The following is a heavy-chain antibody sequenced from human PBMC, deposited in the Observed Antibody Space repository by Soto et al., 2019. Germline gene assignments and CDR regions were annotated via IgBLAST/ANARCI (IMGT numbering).Heavy chain of an antibody. CDR2: INHSGST. Sequence: SETLSLTCAVYGGSFSGYYWSWIRQPPGKGLEWIGEINHSGSTNYNPSLKSRVTISVDTSKNQFSLKLSSVTAADTAVYYCAKSPRTTSKYYYYMDVWGKGTTVTSP. J-gene: IGHJ6*03. CDR3: AKSPRTTSKYYYYMDV. V-gene: IGHV4-34*01. D-gene: IGHD1-7*01. CDR1: GGSFSGYY.